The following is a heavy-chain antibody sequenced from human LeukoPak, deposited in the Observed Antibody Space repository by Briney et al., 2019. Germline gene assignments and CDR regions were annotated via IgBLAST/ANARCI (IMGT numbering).Heavy chain of an antibody. V-gene: IGHV5-51*01. J-gene: IGHJ4*02. CDR2: IYPGDSDT. CDR1: GYTFTTHW. D-gene: IGHD3-10*01. CDR3: ATSSRPYGSGTYSYDY. Sequence: GESLKISCRGSGYTFTTHWVGWVRQMPGKGLELMGLIYPGDSDTRYSPSIQGQVTISADKSINTAYLQWSRLRASDTAMYYCATSSRPYGSGTYSYDYRGQGTLVTVSS.